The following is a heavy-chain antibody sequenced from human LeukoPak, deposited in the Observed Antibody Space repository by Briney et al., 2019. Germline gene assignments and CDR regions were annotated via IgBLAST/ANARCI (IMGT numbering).Heavy chain of an antibody. CDR2: IYPGDSDT. J-gene: IGHJ4*02. V-gene: IGHV5-51*01. CDR1: GYSFTSYW. Sequence: GESLKISCKGSGYSFTSYWIGWVRQMPGKGLEWMGIIYPGDSDTRYSPCFQGQVTISADKSITTAYLQWSRLQASDTAMYYCARHRRGYYDFWSGPDFDYWGQGTLVTVSS. D-gene: IGHD3-3*01. CDR3: ARHRRGYYDFWSGPDFDY.